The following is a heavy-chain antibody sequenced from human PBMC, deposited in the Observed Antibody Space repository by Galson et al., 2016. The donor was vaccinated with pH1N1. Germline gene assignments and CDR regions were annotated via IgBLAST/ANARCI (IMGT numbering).Heavy chain of an antibody. D-gene: IGHD5-24*01. CDR2: IKEDGSET. Sequence: RLSCAASGFTFSNYWMHWVRQVPGKGLEWVANIKEDGSETYYVDSVRGRFTISRDNAKNSMFLHMYSLRAEDTAVYYCARAVATRESFWGQGTLVTVSS. J-gene: IGHJ4*02. CDR1: GFTFSNYW. CDR3: ARAVATRESF. V-gene: IGHV3-7*03.